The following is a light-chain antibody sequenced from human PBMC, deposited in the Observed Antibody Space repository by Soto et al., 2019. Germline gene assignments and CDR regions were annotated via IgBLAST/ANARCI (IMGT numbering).Light chain of an antibody. V-gene: IGKV3-11*01. CDR3: QQRSNWPPET. Sequence: EIVLTQSPATLSLSPGEGATLSCRASQSVSSSLVWYQQKPGQAPRLLIYDTSNRATGIPARFSGSGSGTDFTLTISSLEPEDFAVYYCQQRSNWPPETFGQGTRLEIK. CDR2: DTS. CDR1: QSVSSS. J-gene: IGKJ5*01.